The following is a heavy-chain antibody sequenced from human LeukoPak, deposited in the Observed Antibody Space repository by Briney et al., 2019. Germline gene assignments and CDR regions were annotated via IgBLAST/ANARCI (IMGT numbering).Heavy chain of an antibody. CDR1: GFTFSDYY. Sequence: GGSLRLSCAASGFTFSDYYMSWIRQSPGKGLEWISYVSPNGTDIYSIDSVRGRFIISGDNAKNSLSLQMNSLGVEDTAVYYCASGSSSVGYWGQGTLVTVSS. CDR3: ASGSSSVGY. D-gene: IGHD6-6*01. J-gene: IGHJ4*02. CDR2: VSPNGTDI. V-gene: IGHV3-11*01.